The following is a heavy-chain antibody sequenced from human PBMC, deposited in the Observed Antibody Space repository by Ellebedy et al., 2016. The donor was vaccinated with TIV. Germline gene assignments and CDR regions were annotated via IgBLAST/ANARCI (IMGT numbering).Heavy chain of an antibody. V-gene: IGHV3-23*01. CDR1: GFSFSNYA. J-gene: IGHJ4*02. D-gene: IGHD2-15*01. Sequence: GESLKISCAASGFSFSNYAMNWVRQAPGKGLEWVSSFSASGVSTYYADSVKGRFSISRDNSKNTLSLHMSSLRANDTAIYYCAKMSWWGGFDYWGQGTLVTVSS. CDR2: FSASGVST. CDR3: AKMSWWGGFDY.